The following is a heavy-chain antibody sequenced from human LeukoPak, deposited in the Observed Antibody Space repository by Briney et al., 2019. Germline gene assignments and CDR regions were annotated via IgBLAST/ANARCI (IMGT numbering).Heavy chain of an antibody. CDR1: GGSFSVYY. J-gene: IGHJ1*01. Sequence: PSETLSLTCAVYGGSFSVYYWSWIRQPPEKGLEWIGEINHSGSTNYNPSLKSRVTISVDTSKNQFSLKLSSVTAADTAVYYCARGHGPVYGGNSGYFQHWGQGTLVTVSS. V-gene: IGHV4-34*01. CDR3: ARGHGPVYGGNSGYFQH. CDR2: INHSGST. D-gene: IGHD4-23*01.